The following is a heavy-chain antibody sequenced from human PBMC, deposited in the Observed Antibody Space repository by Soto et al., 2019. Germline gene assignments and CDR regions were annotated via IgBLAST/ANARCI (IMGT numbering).Heavy chain of an antibody. V-gene: IGHV1-18*01. D-gene: IGHD1-1*01. CDR3: ARGRYGDY. J-gene: IGHJ4*02. CDR1: GYAFTTYG. CDR2: ISAHNGNT. Sequence: QVHLVQSGAEVKKPGASMKVSYEGSGYAFTTYGITWVRQAPGQGLEWMGWISAHNGNTNYAQKLQGRVTVTRDTSTSTAYMELRSLRSDDTAVYYCARGRYGDYWGQGALVTVSS.